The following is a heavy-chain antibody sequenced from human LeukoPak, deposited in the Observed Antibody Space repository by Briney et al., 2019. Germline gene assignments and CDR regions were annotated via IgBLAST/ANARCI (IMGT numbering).Heavy chain of an antibody. D-gene: IGHD3-10*01. CDR1: GGSVSSYY. Sequence: ASETLSLTCTVSGGSVSSYYWSFIRQPPGKGLEWIGSSSYNGNTNYNPSLKSRVTISLDMSKNQFSLRLNSVTAADTAVYFCARGTLMWFGAKMEYYFDSWGQGTPLTVSS. J-gene: IGHJ4*02. CDR2: SSYNGNT. CDR3: ARGTLMWFGAKMEYYFDS. V-gene: IGHV4-59*02.